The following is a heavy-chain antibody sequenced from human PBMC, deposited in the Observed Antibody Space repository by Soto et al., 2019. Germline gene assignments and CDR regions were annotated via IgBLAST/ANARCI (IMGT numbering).Heavy chain of an antibody. CDR1: GFSLSTSGVG. J-gene: IGHJ4*02. CDR3: AHRRGGSYCFDY. CDR2: IYWDDDK. Sequence: QITLKESGPTLVKHTQTPTLTCTFSGFSLSTSGVGVSWIRQPPGKALEWLALIYWDDDKRYSPSLKCRLTITKDTSKDQVVLTMTNMNPVDTATYYCAHRRGGSYCFDYWGQGSLVTVSS. D-gene: IGHD2-15*01. V-gene: IGHV2-5*02.